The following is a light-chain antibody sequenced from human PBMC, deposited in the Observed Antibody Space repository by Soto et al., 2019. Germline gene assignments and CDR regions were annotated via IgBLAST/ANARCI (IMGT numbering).Light chain of an antibody. V-gene: IGKV1-39*01. CDR2: AAS. Sequence: DIQMTQTPSSLSASVGDRVTITCRASQRISTFLSWYQHKPGRAPKLLIYAASSLQSGVPSRFSGSGSGTDFTLTISSLQPEDFATYYCQQSYSTLSITFGQGTRLEIK. CDR3: QQSYSTLSIT. CDR1: QRISTF. J-gene: IGKJ5*01.